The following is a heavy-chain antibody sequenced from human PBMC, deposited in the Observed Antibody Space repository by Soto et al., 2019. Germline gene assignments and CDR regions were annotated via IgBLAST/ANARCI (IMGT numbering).Heavy chain of an antibody. D-gene: IGHD3-22*01. V-gene: IGHV3-30-3*01. J-gene: IGHJ4*02. CDR3: ARGGTMIVVVITTFVY. CDR1: GFTFSSYA. CDR2: ISYDGSNK. Sequence: RLSCAASGFTFSSYAMHWVRQAPGKGLEWVAVISYDGSNKYYADSVKGRFTISRDNSKNTLYLQMNSLRAEDTAVDYCARGGTMIVVVITTFVYWGQGTLVTVSS.